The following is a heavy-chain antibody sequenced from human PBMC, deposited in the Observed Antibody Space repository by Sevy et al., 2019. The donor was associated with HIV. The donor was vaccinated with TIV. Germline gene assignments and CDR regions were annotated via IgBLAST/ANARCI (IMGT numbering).Heavy chain of an antibody. J-gene: IGHJ4*02. Sequence: GGSLRLSCAASGFTFSSYSMNWVRQAPGKGLEWVSSISSSSSYIYYADSVKGRFTISRDNAKNSLYLQMNSLRAEDTAVYYCVRRGYCSGGSCSLQYYFDYWGQGTLVTVSS. CDR1: GFTFSSYS. D-gene: IGHD2-15*01. CDR3: VRRGYCSGGSCSLQYYFDY. CDR2: ISSSSSYI. V-gene: IGHV3-21*01.